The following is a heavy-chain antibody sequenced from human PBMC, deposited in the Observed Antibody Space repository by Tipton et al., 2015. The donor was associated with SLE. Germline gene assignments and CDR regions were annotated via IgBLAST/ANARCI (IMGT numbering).Heavy chain of an antibody. CDR2: IDYSGST. Sequence: TLSLTCTVSGGSISSHYWSWIRQPPGKGLEWIGYIDYSGSTNYNPSLKSRVTISVDTSKNQFSLKLSSVTPADTAVYYCARGPSIPYSSSWYGIDYWGQGTLVTVSS. J-gene: IGHJ4*02. V-gene: IGHV4-59*11. D-gene: IGHD6-13*01. CDR1: GGSISSHY. CDR3: ARGPSIPYSSSWYGIDY.